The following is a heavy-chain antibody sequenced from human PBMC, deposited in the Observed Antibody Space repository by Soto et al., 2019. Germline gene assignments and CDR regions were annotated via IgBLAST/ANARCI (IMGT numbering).Heavy chain of an antibody. V-gene: IGHV3-23*01. CDR1: GFTFSSYA. D-gene: IGHD3-3*01. CDR2: IRGSGGST. CDR3: ANPNANYDSGRDI. J-gene: IGHJ3*02. Sequence: TLSLTCAASGFTFSSYAMSWVRQAPGKGLEWVSAIRGSGGSTYYADSVKGRLTISRNNSKNTLYLPMNSLRAEDTAVYYCANPNANYDSGRDIWGQGTMVTVSS.